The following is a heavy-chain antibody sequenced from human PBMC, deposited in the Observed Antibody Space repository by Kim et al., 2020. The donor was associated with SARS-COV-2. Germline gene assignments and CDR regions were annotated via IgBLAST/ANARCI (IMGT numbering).Heavy chain of an antibody. J-gene: IGHJ6*04. CDR3: ARGPSYYYDSSGYYSSRYYYYYGMDV. CDR2: IYYSGST. CDR1: GGSISSYY. Sequence: SETLSLTCTVSGGSISSYYWSWIRQPPGKGLEWIGYIYYSGSTNYNPSLKSRVTISVDTSKNQFSLKLSSVTAADTAVYYCARGPSYYYDSSGYYSSRYYYYYGMDVWGEGTTVTVSS. V-gene: IGHV4-59*13. D-gene: IGHD3-22*01.